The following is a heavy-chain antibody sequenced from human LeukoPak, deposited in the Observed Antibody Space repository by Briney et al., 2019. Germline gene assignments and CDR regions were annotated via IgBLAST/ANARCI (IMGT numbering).Heavy chain of an antibody. CDR1: GGSFSGYY. CDR2: INHSGST. CDR3: ARAGLMVRGVIHFDY. J-gene: IGHJ4*02. V-gene: IGHV4-34*01. Sequence: SETLSLTCAVYGGSFSGYYWSWIRQPPGKGLEWIGEINHSGSTNYNPSLKSRVTISVDTSKNQFSLKLSSVTAADTAVYYCARAGLMVRGVIHFDYWGQGTLVTVSS. D-gene: IGHD3-10*01.